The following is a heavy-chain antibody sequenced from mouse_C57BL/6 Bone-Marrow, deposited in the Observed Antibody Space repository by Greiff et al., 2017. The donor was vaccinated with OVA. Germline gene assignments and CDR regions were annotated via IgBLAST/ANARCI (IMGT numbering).Heavy chain of an antibody. V-gene: IGHV1-54*01. Sequence: QVQLKESGAELVRPGTSVKVSCKASGYAFTNYLIEWVKQRPGQGLEWIGVINPGSGGTNYNEKFKGKATLTADKSSSTAYMQLSSLTSEDSAVYFCARRRRLLAWFAYWGQGTLVTVSA. J-gene: IGHJ3*01. D-gene: IGHD2-3*01. CDR1: GYAFTNYL. CDR2: INPGSGGT. CDR3: ARRRRLLAWFAY.